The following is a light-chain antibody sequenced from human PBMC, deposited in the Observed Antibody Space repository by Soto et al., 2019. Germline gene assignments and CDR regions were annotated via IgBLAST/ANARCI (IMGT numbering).Light chain of an antibody. Sequence: DIQMTQSTSSVSASVGERLTITCRESQDIRSWLTWYQQKRGKAPKVXIYIASRLQSGVHSRFSGSRSGTDFSLTISSLQPEDVATYYCKQSKSSTLTFGGGTKVDIK. CDR3: KQSKSSTLT. CDR2: IAS. V-gene: IGKV1-12*01. J-gene: IGKJ4*01. CDR1: QDIRSW.